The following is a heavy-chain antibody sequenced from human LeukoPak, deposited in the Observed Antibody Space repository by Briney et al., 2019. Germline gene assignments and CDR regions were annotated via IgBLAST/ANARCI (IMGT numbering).Heavy chain of an antibody. CDR3: ARGTIGGPGLDY. J-gene: IGHJ4*02. CDR2: ISSSGSTI. V-gene: IGHV3-48*03. Sequence: GGSLRLSCAASGFTFSSYEMNWVRQAPGKGLEWVSYISSSGSTIYYADSVKGRFTISRDNAKNSLYLQMNILRAEDTAVYSCARGTIGGPGLDYWGQGALVTVSS. CDR1: GFTFSSYE. D-gene: IGHD1-26*01.